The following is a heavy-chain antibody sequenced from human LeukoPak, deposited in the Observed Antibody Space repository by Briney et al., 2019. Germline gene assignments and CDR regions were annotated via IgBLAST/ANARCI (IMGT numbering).Heavy chain of an antibody. CDR1: GYTFTDSF. V-gene: IGHV1-69*05. Sequence: SVKVSCKASGYTFTDSFIHWVRQAPGQGPEWMGGIIPIFGTANYAQKFQGRVTITTDESTSTAYMELSSLRSEDTAVYYCARSPTVRYYYDSSGYYFAYWGQGTLVTVSS. CDR2: IIPIFGTA. CDR3: ARSPTVRYYYDSSGYYFAY. J-gene: IGHJ4*02. D-gene: IGHD3-22*01.